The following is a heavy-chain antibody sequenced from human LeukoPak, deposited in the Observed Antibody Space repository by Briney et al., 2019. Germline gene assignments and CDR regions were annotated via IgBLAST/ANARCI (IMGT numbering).Heavy chain of an antibody. CDR2: ISYDGSNK. J-gene: IGHJ4*02. V-gene: IGHV3-30*03. CDR1: GFTFSNYG. D-gene: IGHD6-13*01. CDR3: ARDLFRTYSSSWYGDGY. Sequence: GRSLRLSCAASGFTFSNYGMHWVRQAPGRGLEWVAVISYDGSNKYYADSVKGRFTISRDNSKNTLYLQMNSLRAEDTAVYYCARDLFRTYSSSWYGDGYWGQGTLVTVSS.